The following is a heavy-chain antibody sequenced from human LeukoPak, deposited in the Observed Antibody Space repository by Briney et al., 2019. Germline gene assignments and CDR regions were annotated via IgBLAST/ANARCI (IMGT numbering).Heavy chain of an antibody. CDR1: GFTFDDYA. D-gene: IGHD3-22*01. CDR3: AKDIVRDSSASFDY. V-gene: IGHV3-9*01. J-gene: IGHJ4*02. Sequence: GGSLRLSCAASGFTFDDYAMHWVRQAPGKGLEWVSGISWNSGSIGYADSVKGRFTISRDNAKNSLYLQMNSLRAEDTALYYCAKDIVRDSSASFDYWGQGTLVTVSS. CDR2: ISWNSGSI.